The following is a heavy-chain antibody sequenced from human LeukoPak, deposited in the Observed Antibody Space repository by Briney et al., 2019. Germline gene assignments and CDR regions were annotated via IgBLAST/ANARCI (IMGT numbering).Heavy chain of an antibody. D-gene: IGHD5-18*01. CDR2: ISGSGGST. CDR1: GFTFSSYA. V-gene: IGHV3-23*01. CDR3: ARGYSYGPFDY. Sequence: GGSLRLSCAASGFTFSSYAMSWVRQAPGKGLEWVSAISGSGGSTYYADFVEGRFTISRDNSKNTLYLQMNSLRAEDTAVYYCARGYSYGPFDYWGQGTLVTVSS. J-gene: IGHJ4*02.